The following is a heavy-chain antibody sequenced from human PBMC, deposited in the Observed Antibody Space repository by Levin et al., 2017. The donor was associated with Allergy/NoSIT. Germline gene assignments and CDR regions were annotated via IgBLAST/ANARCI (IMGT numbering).Heavy chain of an antibody. CDR2: IYYDGSNR. Sequence: GGSLRLSCAASGFTFSDYGMHWVRQAPGKGLEWVAIIYYDGSNRHYADSVKGRFTISRDNSKNTLYLQMDSLRAEDTAVYYCARDGPLRRAYYDVLRAFDIWGQGTMVTVSP. J-gene: IGHJ3*02. CDR1: GFTFSDYG. CDR3: ARDGPLRRAYYDVLRAFDI. V-gene: IGHV3-33*01. D-gene: IGHD3-9*01.